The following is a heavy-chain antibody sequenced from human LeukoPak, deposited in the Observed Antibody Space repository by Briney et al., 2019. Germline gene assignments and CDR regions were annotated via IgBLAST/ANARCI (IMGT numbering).Heavy chain of an antibody. Sequence: ASVKVSCKASGYTFTSYDINWVRQATGQGLEWMGWMNPNSGNTGYAQKFQGRVTMTRNTSISTAYMELSSLRSEDTAVYYCARLGYYDYIWGSYRYPELDYWGQGTLVTVSS. CDR3: ARLGYYDYIWGSYRYPELDY. CDR1: GYTFTSYD. CDR2: MNPNSGNT. J-gene: IGHJ4*02. V-gene: IGHV1-8*01. D-gene: IGHD3-16*02.